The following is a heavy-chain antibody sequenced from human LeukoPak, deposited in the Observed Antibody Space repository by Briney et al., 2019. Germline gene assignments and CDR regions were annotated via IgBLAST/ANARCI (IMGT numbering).Heavy chain of an antibody. CDR3: ARVSGTTVYYYYGMDV. CDR2: ISYDGSNK. V-gene: IGHV3-30*04. CDR1: GFAFSRTT. D-gene: IGHD1-1*01. J-gene: IGHJ6*02. Sequence: GGSLRLSCAASGFAFSRTTMSWVRQAPGKGLEWVAVISYDGSNKYYADSVKGRFTISRDNSKNTLYLQMNSLRAEDTAVYYCARVSGTTVYYYYGMDVWGQGTTVTVSS.